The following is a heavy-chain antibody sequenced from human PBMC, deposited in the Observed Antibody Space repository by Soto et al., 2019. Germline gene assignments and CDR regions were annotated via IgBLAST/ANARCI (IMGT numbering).Heavy chain of an antibody. CDR2: ISGNGVST. V-gene: IGHV3-23*01. J-gene: IGHJ6*02. CDR1: GFTFSTYA. Sequence: EVQLLESGGGLVQPGGSLRLSCAASGFTFSTYAMCWVRQAPGKGLEWVSGISGNGVSTYYADPVRGRFTISRDNSKNTLSLQMNSLRAEDTAVYYCAKDLNDILTDYADYYYGMDVWGQGTTVTVSS. CDR3: AKDLNDILTDYADYYYGMDV. D-gene: IGHD3-9*01.